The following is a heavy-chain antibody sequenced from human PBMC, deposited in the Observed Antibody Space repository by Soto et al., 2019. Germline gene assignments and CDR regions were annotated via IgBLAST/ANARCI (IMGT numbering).Heavy chain of an antibody. CDR2: TSPYNGDT. J-gene: IGHJ4*02. CDR3: AITPRAQMIVFEAATRFDY. V-gene: IGHV1-18*04. D-gene: IGHD2-15*01. CDR1: GYTFTTYG. Sequence: QVQLVQSGAEVKRPGASLKVSCKASGYTFTTYGFNWVRQAPGQGLEWMGWTSPYNGDTNYAQNFQGRVTLTTDTSTSTAYMELRNLTSDDTDVYYCAITPRAQMIVFEAATRFDYGVQGTLVTVSS.